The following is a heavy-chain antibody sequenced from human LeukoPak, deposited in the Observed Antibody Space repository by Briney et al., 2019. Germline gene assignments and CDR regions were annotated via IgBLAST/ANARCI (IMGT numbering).Heavy chain of an antibody. D-gene: IGHD3-10*01. Sequence: GGSLRLSCAASGFTFSSYWMSWVRQAPGNGLEWVANIKQDGSEKYYVDSVKGRFTISRDNANNSLYLQMNSLRAEDTAVYYCARRLRGLITYYFDYWGQGTLVTVSS. CDR2: IKQDGSEK. V-gene: IGHV3-7*04. J-gene: IGHJ4*02. CDR3: ARRLRGLITYYFDY. CDR1: GFTFSSYW.